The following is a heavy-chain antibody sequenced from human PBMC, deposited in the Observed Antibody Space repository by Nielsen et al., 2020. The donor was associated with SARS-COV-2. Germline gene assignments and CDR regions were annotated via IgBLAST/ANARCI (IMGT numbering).Heavy chain of an antibody. CDR1: GFTFSDYY. D-gene: IGHD1-14*01. V-gene: IGHV3-11*05. CDR2: ISSSSSYT. Sequence: GESLKISCAASGFTFSDYYMSWIRQAPGKGLEWVSYISSSSSYTNYADSVKGRFTISRDNAKNSLYLQMNSLRAEDTAVYYCARGIRPRHVFDIWGQGTMDTVSS. J-gene: IGHJ3*02. CDR3: ARGIRPRHVFDI.